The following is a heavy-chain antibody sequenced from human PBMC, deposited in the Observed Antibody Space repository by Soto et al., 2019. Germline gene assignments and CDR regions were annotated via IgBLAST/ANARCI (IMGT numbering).Heavy chain of an antibody. J-gene: IGHJ2*01. CDR1: GFTFSSYA. V-gene: IGHV3-23*01. Sequence: GGSLRLSCAASGFTFSSYAMSWVRQAPGKGLEWVSAISGSGGSTYYADSVKGRFTISRDNSKNTLYLQMNSLRAEDTAVYYCAKVPTPEGLLHWYFDLWGRGTLVTVSS. CDR3: AKVPTPEGLLHWYFDL. CDR2: ISGSGGST. D-gene: IGHD1-26*01.